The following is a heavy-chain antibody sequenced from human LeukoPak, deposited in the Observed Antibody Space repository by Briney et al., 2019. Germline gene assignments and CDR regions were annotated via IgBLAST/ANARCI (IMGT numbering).Heavy chain of an antibody. D-gene: IGHD3-22*01. CDR2: IYYSGST. CDR3: ARVFAGITMIVVVQANWFDP. J-gene: IGHJ5*02. Sequence: SETLSLTCTVSGGSISSSSYYWGWIRQPPGKGLEWIGSIYYSGSTYYNPSLKSRVTISVDTSKNQFSLKLSSVTAADTAVYYCARVFAGITMIVVVQANWFDPWGQGTLVTVSS. V-gene: IGHV4-39*07. CDR1: GGSISSSSYY.